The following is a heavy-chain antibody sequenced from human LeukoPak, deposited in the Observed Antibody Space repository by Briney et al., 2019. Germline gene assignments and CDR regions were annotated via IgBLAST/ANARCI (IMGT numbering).Heavy chain of an antibody. D-gene: IGHD6-13*01. CDR2: IYYSGST. CDR3: ARDLKAAAGTMYFDL. Sequence: SETLSLTCTVSGGSISSSSYYWGWIRQPPGKGLEWIGSIYYSGSTYYNPSLKSRVTISVDTSKNQFSLKLSSVTAADTAVYYCARDLKAAAGTMYFDLWGRGTLVTVSS. V-gene: IGHV4-39*07. J-gene: IGHJ2*01. CDR1: GGSISSSSYY.